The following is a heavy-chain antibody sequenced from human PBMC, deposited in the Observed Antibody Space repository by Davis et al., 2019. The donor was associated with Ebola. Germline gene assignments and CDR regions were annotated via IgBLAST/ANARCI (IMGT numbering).Heavy chain of an antibody. Sequence: PSETLSLICTVSGVSISTHYWSWIRQPPGKGLEWIGSIYYTGSAYYNSSLNSRVTISVDTSRNQFSLKLTSVTAADTAMYYCSERGSSVWGQGALVTISS. CDR3: SERGSSV. J-gene: IGHJ4*02. D-gene: IGHD3-10*01. CDR2: IYYTGSA. CDR1: GVSISTHY. V-gene: IGHV4-59*08.